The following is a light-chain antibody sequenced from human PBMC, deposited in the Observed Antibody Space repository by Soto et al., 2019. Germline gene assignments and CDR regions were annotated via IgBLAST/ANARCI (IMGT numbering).Light chain of an antibody. Sequence: EIVLTQSPGILSLSPGERATLSCRASQSVSASYLAWYQQKPGQAPRLLIYIASTRATGIPDRFSGSGSGTDFTLTISRLEPEDFAVYYCQQYGSSLFTFGPGTKVDIK. V-gene: IGKV3-20*01. J-gene: IGKJ3*01. CDR3: QQYGSSLFT. CDR1: QSVSASY. CDR2: IAS.